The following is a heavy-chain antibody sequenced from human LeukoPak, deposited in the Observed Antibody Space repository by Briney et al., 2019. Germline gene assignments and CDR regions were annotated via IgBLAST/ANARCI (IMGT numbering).Heavy chain of an antibody. V-gene: IGHV3-23*01. Sequence: TGGSLRLSCAASGCTFSSYAMSWVRKAPGKGLEWVSAISGSGGGTYYADCVKSRFTISRDNSKNTLYLQMNSLRAEDTAVYYCAKEYYYDSSGYFGYWGQGTLVTVFS. CDR3: AKEYYYDSSGYFGY. CDR1: GCTFSSYA. CDR2: ISGSGGGT. J-gene: IGHJ4*02. D-gene: IGHD3-22*01.